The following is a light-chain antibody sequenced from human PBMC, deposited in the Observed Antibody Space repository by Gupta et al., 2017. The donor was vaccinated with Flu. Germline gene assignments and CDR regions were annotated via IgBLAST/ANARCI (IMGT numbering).Light chain of an antibody. Sequence: EIVMTQSPATLSVSPGERATLSCRASQSVSSNLAWYQQKPGQAPRLLIYGASTRATGIPARFSGNGSGTEFTLTISSPQSEDFAVYYCQQYNNWPPRDSFGQGTKLEIK. CDR1: QSVSSN. CDR3: QQYNNWPPRDS. V-gene: IGKV3-15*01. CDR2: GAS. J-gene: IGKJ2*03.